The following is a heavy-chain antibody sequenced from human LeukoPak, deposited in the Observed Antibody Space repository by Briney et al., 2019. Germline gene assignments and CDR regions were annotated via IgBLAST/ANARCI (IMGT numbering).Heavy chain of an antibody. D-gene: IGHD1-26*01. CDR1: GFTLSSSA. V-gene: IGHV3-23*01. CDR3: ARGPTRGY. J-gene: IGHJ4*02. CDR2: ISGSGSSDT. Sequence: GGSLRLSCAASGFTLSSSAMNWVRQAPGKGLEWVSVISGSGSSDTYYADSVRGRFTISRDNSKNTLYLQMNSLRAEDTAIYYCARGPTRGYWGQGTLVTVSS.